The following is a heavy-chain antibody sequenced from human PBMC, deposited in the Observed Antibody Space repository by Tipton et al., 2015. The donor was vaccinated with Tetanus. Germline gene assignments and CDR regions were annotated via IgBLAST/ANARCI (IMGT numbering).Heavy chain of an antibody. V-gene: IGHV4-39*02. Sequence: PGLVKPSETLSLTCIVSGGSLSAGGHYGAWVRQSPGKGLEWIGSLTYSGRTYYSPSLKGRLTMSVDTSKKDFSLRLRSVTAADTAVYYCARLREIVSRSGWAFDYWGRGILVTVSS. CDR1: GGSLSAGGHY. CDR3: ARLREIVSRSGWAFDY. J-gene: IGHJ4*02. D-gene: IGHD3-10*01. CDR2: LTYSGRT.